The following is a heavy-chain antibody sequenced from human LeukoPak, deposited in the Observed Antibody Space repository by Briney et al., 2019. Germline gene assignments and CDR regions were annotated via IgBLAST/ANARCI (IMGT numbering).Heavy chain of an antibody. Sequence: ASVKVSCKASGYTFTSYFMHWVRQAPGQGLEWMGIINPSGGSTNCAQKFQGRVTMTRDTSTSTVYMELSSLISEDTAVYYCARAHYYDSSDYGGIEHWGQGTLVTVSS. D-gene: IGHD3-22*01. CDR1: GYTFTSYF. CDR3: ARAHYYDSSDYGGIEH. CDR2: INPSGGST. V-gene: IGHV1-46*01. J-gene: IGHJ1*01.